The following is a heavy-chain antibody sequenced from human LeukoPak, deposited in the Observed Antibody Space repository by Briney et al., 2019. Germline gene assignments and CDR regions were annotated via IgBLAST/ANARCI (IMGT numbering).Heavy chain of an antibody. CDR1: GFTFSSYA. V-gene: IGHV3-23*01. D-gene: IGHD6-13*01. J-gene: IGHJ1*01. Sequence: GGSLRLSCAASGFTFSSYAMSWVRQAPGKGLEWVSAISGSGGSAYYADSVKGRFTISRDNSKNTLYLQMNSLRAEDTAVYYCANPPWVLYSSNWEYFQHWGQGTLVTVSS. CDR3: ANPPWVLYSSNWEYFQH. CDR2: ISGSGGSA.